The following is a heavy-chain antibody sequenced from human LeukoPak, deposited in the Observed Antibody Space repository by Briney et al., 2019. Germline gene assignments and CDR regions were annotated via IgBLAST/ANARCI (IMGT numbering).Heavy chain of an antibody. D-gene: IGHD2-21*02. CDR3: ARAYCGGDCYSGYFQH. CDR2: IIPIFGIA. CDR1: GGTFSSYA. J-gene: IGHJ1*01. Sequence: ASVKVSCKASGGTFSSYAISWVRQAPGRGLEWMGRIIPIFGIANYAQKFQGRVTITADKSTSTAYMELSSLRSEDTAVYYCARAYCGGDCYSGYFQHWGQGTLVTVSS. V-gene: IGHV1-69*04.